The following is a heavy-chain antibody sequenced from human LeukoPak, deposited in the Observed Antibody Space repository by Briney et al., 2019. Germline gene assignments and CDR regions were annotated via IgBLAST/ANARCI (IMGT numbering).Heavy chain of an antibody. CDR1: GYTFSNYY. V-gene: IGHV1-2*06. D-gene: IGHD1-26*01. CDR2: IDPNTGGT. CDR3: ASLYDIVGTTVDY. Sequence: ASVKVSCKTSGYTFSNYYIHWVRQAPGQGLEWMGRIDPNTGGTKSAKNFQGRVTMTRDTSISTAYMALSGLRSDDTAVYYCASLYDIVGTTVDYWGQGTLVTVSS. J-gene: IGHJ4*02.